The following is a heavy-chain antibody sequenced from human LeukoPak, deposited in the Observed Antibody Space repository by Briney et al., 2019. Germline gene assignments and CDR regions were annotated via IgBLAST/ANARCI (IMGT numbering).Heavy chain of an antibody. J-gene: IGHJ3*02. CDR2: ISSRSSNK. CDR3: AREGWDLNALDI. D-gene: IGHD1-26*01. V-gene: IGHV3-11*04. Sequence: LSLTCTVSGGSISSSSYYWGWIRQAPGKGLMWISYISSRSSNKYYADSVKGRFTISRDNAKNSLYLQMDSLRADDTAVYYCAREGWDLNALDIWGQGTMVTVSP. CDR1: GGSISSSSYY.